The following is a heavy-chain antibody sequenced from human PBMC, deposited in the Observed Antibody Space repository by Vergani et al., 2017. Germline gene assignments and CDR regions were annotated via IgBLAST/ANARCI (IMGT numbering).Heavy chain of an antibody. CDR3: ARVYSSGSWGMDV. V-gene: IGHV3-11*06. J-gene: IGHJ6*02. D-gene: IGHD6-25*01. CDR1: GFTFSDYY. CDR2: ISSSSSYT. Sequence: QVQLVESGGGLVKPGGSLRLSCAASGFTFSDYYMSWIRQAPGKGLAWVSYISSSSSYTNYADSVKGRFTISRDNAKNSLYLQMNSLRAEDTAVYYCARVYSSGSWGMDVWGQGTTVTVSS.